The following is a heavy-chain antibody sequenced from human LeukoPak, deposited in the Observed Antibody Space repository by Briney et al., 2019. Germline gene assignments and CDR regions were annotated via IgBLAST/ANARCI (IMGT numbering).Heavy chain of an antibody. Sequence: PGGSLRLSCAASGFTFSNAWMSWVRQAPGKGLEWVGRIKSKTDGGTTDYAAPVKGRFTISRDDSKNTLYLQMNSLKTEDTAVYYCTTAFTMVRGVQDYDAFDIWGQGTMVTVSS. J-gene: IGHJ3*02. D-gene: IGHD3-10*01. CDR2: IKSKTDGGTT. V-gene: IGHV3-15*01. CDR3: TTAFTMVRGVQDYDAFDI. CDR1: GFTFSNAW.